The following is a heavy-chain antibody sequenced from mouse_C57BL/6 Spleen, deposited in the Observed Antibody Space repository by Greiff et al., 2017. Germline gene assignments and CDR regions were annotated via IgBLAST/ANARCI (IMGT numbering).Heavy chain of an antibody. CDR1: GYTFTDYY. V-gene: IGHV1-26*01. D-gene: IGHD1-1*01. CDR2: INPNNGGT. CDR3: ARGMAYYYGSGRYFDV. Sequence: EVQLQQSGPELVKPGASVKISCKASGYTFTDYYMNWVKQSHGKSLEWIGDINPNNGGTSYNQKFKGKATLTVDKSSSTAYMELRSLTSEDSAVYYCARGMAYYYGSGRYFDVWGTGTTVTVSS. J-gene: IGHJ1*03.